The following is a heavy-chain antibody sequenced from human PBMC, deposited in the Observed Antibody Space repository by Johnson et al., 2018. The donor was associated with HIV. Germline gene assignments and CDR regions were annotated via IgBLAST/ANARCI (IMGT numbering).Heavy chain of an antibody. D-gene: IGHD6-19*01. Sequence: QVQLVESGGGLVQPGGSLRLSCAASGFTFGSYALHWVRQAPGKGLEWVALISYDGDNKYYADSVKGRFTIARDNSKNTVFLLLNSLRTEDPAVYYCARVRRSGWFDNDAFDFWGQGTMVTVSS. V-gene: IGHV3-30*04. J-gene: IGHJ3*01. CDR2: ISYDGDNK. CDR1: GFTFGSYA. CDR3: ARVRRSGWFDNDAFDF.